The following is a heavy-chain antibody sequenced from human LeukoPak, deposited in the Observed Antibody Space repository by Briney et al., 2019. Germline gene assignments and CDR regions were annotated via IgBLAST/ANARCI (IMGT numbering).Heavy chain of an antibody. V-gene: IGHV3-33*01. CDR1: GFTLSNYG. J-gene: IGHJ1*01. Sequence: GGSLRLSCAASGFTLSNYGMHWVRQAPGKGLEWVAAIWHDGSRKYFAESVKGRFTISRDNARNTVYVQMDSLRAEDTAVYYCARDEGDSSGYYPGLWGQGTLVTVSS. CDR3: ARDEGDSSGYYPGL. D-gene: IGHD3-22*01. CDR2: IWHDGSRK.